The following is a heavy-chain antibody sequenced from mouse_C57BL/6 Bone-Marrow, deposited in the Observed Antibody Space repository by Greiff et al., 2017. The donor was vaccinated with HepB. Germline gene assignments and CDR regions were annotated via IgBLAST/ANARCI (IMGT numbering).Heavy chain of an antibody. J-gene: IGHJ2*01. CDR3: ARLETTVVAFDY. Sequence: VQLQQSGTELVKPGASVKLSCKASGYTFTSYWMHWVKQRPGQGLEWIGNINPSNGGTNYNEKFKSKATLTVDKSSSTAYMQLSSLTSEDSAVYYCARLETTVVAFDYWGQGTTLTVSS. CDR1: GYTFTSYW. CDR2: INPSNGGT. V-gene: IGHV1-53*01. D-gene: IGHD1-1*01.